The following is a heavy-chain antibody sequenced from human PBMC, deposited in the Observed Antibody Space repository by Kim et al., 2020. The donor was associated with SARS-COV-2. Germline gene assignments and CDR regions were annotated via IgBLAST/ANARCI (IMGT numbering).Heavy chain of an antibody. D-gene: IGHD3-22*01. CDR3: ARGPYDGYGSECGMDV. CDR1: GLSVSTNY. V-gene: IGHV3-53*01. CDR2: LYGGGNT. J-gene: IGHJ6*02. Sequence: GGSLRLSCAASGLSVSTNYMTWVRQAPGKWLEWVSLLYGGGNTYYADSVKGRFTISRDDSKNILWLQMNSLTAEDTAVYYCARGPYDGYGSECGMDVWGPGITVTVSS.